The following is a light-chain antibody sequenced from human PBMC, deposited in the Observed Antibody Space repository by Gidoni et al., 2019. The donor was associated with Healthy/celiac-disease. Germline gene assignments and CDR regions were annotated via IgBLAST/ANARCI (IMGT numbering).Light chain of an antibody. V-gene: IGKV1-27*01. CDR1: QGISNY. CDR3: QKYNSAPLST. J-gene: IGKJ3*01. CDR2: AES. Sequence: DIQMTQSASSLSASVGDRVTITCRASQGISNYLAWYQQKPGKVPKLLIYAESTLQSGVPSRFIGSGYVTDFTLTISSLRPEDVATYYCQKYNSAPLSTFGPGTKVDIK.